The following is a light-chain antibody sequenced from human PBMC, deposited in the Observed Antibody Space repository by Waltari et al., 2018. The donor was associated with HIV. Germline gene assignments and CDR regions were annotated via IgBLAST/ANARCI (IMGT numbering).Light chain of an antibody. CDR2: DAS. CDR3: QQRTNWPLT. J-gene: IGKJ4*01. Sequence: EIVLTQSPATLSLSPGERATLSCRASQSVSTYLAWYQHTPGQAPRLLIYDASNRATGIPARFSGSGSGTDFILTISSLEPEDFAIYYCQQRTNWPLTFGGGTKVEIK. CDR1: QSVSTY. V-gene: IGKV3-11*01.